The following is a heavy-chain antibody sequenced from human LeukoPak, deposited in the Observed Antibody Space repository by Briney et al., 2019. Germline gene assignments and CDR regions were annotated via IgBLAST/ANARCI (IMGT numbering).Heavy chain of an antibody. Sequence: GGSLRLSCAASGFTVSSNYMSWVRQAPGKGLEWVSYISSSSSTIYYADSVKGRFTISRDNAKNSLYLQMNSLRAEDTAVYYCARNGESHDFWSGYYPYYYYMDVWGKGTTVTVSS. CDR3: ARNGESHDFWSGYYPYYYYMDV. J-gene: IGHJ6*03. CDR1: GFTVSSNY. V-gene: IGHV3-48*01. D-gene: IGHD3-3*01. CDR2: ISSSSSTI.